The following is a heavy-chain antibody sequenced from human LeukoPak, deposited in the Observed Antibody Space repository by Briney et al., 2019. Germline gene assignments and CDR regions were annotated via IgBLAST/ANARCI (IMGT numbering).Heavy chain of an antibody. V-gene: IGHV3-23*01. CDR2: IGGSGSST. CDR1: GFTLSSFT. J-gene: IGHJ4*02. CDR3: TKKEWN. Sequence: PGGSLRLSCAASGFTLSSFTMSWARQAPGKGLEWVSAIGGSGSSTYYADSVKGRFTISRDNSKNTLSLHMNSLRAEDTAVYYCTKKEWNWGQGTLVTVSS. D-gene: IGHD3-3*01.